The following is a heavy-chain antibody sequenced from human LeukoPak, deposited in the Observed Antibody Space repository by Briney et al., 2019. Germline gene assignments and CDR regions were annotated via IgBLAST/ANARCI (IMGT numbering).Heavy chain of an antibody. CDR3: ARANCSGNSRFDVFDI. J-gene: IGHJ3*02. CDR2: IFSNDEK. CDR1: GFSLSNARMG. V-gene: IGHV2-26*01. Sequence: SGPVLVKPTETLTLTCTASGFSLSNARMGVSWIRQPPGKALEWLAHIFSNDEKSYSTSLKSRLTISKDTSKSQVVLTMTNMVPVDTGTYYCARANCSGNSRFDVFDIWGQGTMVTVSS. D-gene: IGHD2-15*01.